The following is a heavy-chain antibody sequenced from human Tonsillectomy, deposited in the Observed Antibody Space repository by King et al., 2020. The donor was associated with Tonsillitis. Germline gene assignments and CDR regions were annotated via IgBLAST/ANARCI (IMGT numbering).Heavy chain of an antibody. CDR1: GYTFIDYY. CDR3: ASQFCTTTSCHVDY. Sequence: QLVQSGAEVRKPGASVKVSCTVSGYTFIDYYIHWVRQSPGQGLEWIGWINPKTGVTNSAQRFQGRVTLTRDSSISTAYMQLTSLRSDDTALYYCASQFCTTTSCHVDYWGQGTLVTVSS. V-gene: IGHV1-2*02. J-gene: IGHJ4*02. D-gene: IGHD2-2*01. CDR2: INPKTGVT.